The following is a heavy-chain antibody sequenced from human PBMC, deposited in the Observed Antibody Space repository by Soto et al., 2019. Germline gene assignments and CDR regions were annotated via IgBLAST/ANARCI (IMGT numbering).Heavy chain of an antibody. V-gene: IGHV1-18*01. CDR1: GYTFTSYG. CDR3: ARDTIFGEVIRSEHYGLDL. D-gene: IGHD3-3*01. J-gene: IGHJ6*02. CDR2: ISAYNGNT. Sequence: ASVRVSCKASGYTFTSYGISWVRQAPGQGREWMGWISAYNGNTNYAQKLQGRVTMTTDTFTTTAYMELRSLRSDDTAVYYCARDTIFGEVIRSEHYGLDLWGQGTKVTVSS.